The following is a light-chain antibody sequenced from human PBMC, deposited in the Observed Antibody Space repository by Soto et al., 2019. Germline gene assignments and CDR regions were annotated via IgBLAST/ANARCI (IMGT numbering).Light chain of an antibody. CDR2: GAS. CDR1: QSVSSY. V-gene: IGKV3-15*01. CDR3: QQYNNWPRT. Sequence: EIVLTQSPATLSLSPGERATLSCRASQSVSSYLAWYQQKPGQAPRLLIYGASTRATGIPARFSGSGSGTEFTLTISSLPSEDFAVYYCQQYNNWPRTFGQGTKVDIK. J-gene: IGKJ1*01.